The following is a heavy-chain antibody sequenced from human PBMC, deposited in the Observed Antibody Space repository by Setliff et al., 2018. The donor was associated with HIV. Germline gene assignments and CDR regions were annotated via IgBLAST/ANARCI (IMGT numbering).Heavy chain of an antibody. CDR3: ARFTPWSGELFSWYFDL. D-gene: IGHD3-10*01. J-gene: IGHJ2*01. CDR1: GGSISSDDYY. Sequence: SETLSLTCTVSGGSISSDDYYWNWIRQPPGNGLEWIWYIYYSGCTYYNPSLKSRVTISVDTSKNQFSLKLSSVTAADTAVYYSARFTPWSGELFSWYFDLWGRGTLVTVSS. CDR2: IYYSGCT. V-gene: IGHV4-30-4*08.